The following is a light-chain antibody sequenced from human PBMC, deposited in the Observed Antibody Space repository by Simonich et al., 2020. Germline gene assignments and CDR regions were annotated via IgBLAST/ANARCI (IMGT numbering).Light chain of an antibody. V-gene: IGKV1-9*01. CDR2: TAS. CDR3: QQLNSYPLT. J-gene: IGKJ4*01. Sequence: DIQLTQSPSFLSASVGARVTITCRASQCNSSNLAWSQQKTGKAPKLLIYTASTLQSGVPSRFSGSGSGTEFTLTISSLQPEDFATYYCQQLNSYPLTFGGGTKVEIK. CDR1: QCNSSN.